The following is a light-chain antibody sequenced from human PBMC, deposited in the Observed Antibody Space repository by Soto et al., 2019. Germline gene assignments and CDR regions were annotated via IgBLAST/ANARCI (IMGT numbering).Light chain of an antibody. Sequence: DIQMTQSPAFLSMSVGDRLTLSCRASQTISSYLTWYQQKVGEDPKRLIYDASTLESGVPSRISASSSGTEFTLIITALQLEDVATYLCQQTYASPFNFGPGTKVEI. CDR3: QQTYASPFN. CDR2: DAS. V-gene: IGKV1-39*01. CDR1: QTISSY. J-gene: IGKJ3*01.